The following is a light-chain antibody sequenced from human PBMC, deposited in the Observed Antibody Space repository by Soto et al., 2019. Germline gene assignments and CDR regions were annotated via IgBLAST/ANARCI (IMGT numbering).Light chain of an antibody. CDR1: SSNIGAGYD. Sequence: QSVLTQPPSVSGAPGQRVTISCTGSSSNIGAGYDVHWYQQLPGTAPKLLIFGNSHRPSGVPDRFSGSKSGTSASLAITGLQSEDEADYYGQSYDTTYVFGTGTQLTVL. CDR3: QSYDTTYV. V-gene: IGLV1-40*01. J-gene: IGLJ1*01. CDR2: GNS.